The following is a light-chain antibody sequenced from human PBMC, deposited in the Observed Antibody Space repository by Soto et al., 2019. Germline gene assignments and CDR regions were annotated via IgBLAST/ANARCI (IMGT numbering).Light chain of an antibody. J-gene: IGKJ2*01. Sequence: DIQITQAPSSLSASVGDRVTITCRASQGIRNDLGRFQQKQGKAAKRLMYAASSLQSGVPSRFSGSASGTEFTLTFTSLQHENFATYYSHQYKTYPPALGQGNNLE. CDR3: HQYKTYPPA. V-gene: IGKV1-17*01. CDR1: QGIRND. CDR2: AAS.